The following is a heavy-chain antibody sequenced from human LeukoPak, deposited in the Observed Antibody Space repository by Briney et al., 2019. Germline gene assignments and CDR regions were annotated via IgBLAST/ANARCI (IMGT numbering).Heavy chain of an antibody. D-gene: IGHD1-26*01. CDR1: GGTFSSYA. V-gene: IGHV1-69*13. CDR3: ARAPPWELLGWAPFDY. CDR2: IIPIFGTA. J-gene: IGHJ4*02. Sequence: SVKVSCKASGGTFSSYAISWVRQAPGQGLEWMGGIIPIFGTANYAQKFQGRVTITADESTSTAYMELSSLRSEDTAVYYCARAPPWELLGWAPFDYWGQGTLVTVSS.